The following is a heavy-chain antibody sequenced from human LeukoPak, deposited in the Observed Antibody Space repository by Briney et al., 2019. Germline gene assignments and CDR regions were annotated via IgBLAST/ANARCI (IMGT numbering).Heavy chain of an antibody. J-gene: IGHJ4*02. Sequence: SETLSLTCTVSGGSISSSSYYWSWIRQPPGKGLEWIGEINHSGSTNYNPSLKSRVTISVDTSKNQFSLKLSSVTAADTAVYYCARHRFVVRGAFDYWGQGTLVTVSS. CDR3: ARHRFVVRGAFDY. CDR2: INHSGST. CDR1: GGSISSSSYY. V-gene: IGHV4-39*01. D-gene: IGHD3-10*01.